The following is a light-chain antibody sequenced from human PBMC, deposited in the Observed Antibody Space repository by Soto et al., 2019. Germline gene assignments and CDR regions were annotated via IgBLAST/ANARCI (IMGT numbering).Light chain of an antibody. CDR3: RSYTSSSTAYV. Sequence: QSALTQPASVSGSPGQSITISCTGTSNDVGSSNHVSWYQQYPGKVPKLMIYEVSVRPSGVSNRFSGSKSGNTASLTISGHLAEDEADYYCRSYTSSSTAYVFGTGTKLTVL. CDR1: SNDVGSSNH. J-gene: IGLJ1*01. V-gene: IGLV2-14*01. CDR2: EVS.